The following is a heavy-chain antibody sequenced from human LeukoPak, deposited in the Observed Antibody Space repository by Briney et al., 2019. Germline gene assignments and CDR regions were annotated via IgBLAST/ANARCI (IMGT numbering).Heavy chain of an antibody. V-gene: IGHV3-7*04. Sequence: PGGSLRLSCVASGFTLSELWMNWVRQAPGKGLEWVANIKQDGSEKNYVDSAKGRFTISRDNAKNSVYLQMNSLRVEDTAVYYCVGGYGWLPDYWGQGTLVTVSS. D-gene: IGHD6-19*01. J-gene: IGHJ4*02. CDR1: GFTLSELW. CDR3: VGGYGWLPDY. CDR2: IKQDGSEK.